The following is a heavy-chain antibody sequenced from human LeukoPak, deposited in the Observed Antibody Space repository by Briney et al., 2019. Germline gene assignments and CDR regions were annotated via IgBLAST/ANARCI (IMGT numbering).Heavy chain of an antibody. CDR1: GGSISSYY. CDR2: IYYSGST. D-gene: IGHD3-3*01. J-gene: IGHJ6*02. CDR3: ARRGQLRFLEWLPLSYYYYGMDV. Sequence: PSETLSLTCTVSGGSISSYYWSWIRQPPGKGLEWIGYIYYSGSTNYNPSLKSRVTISVDTSKNQFSLKLSSVTAADTAVCYCARRGQLRFLEWLPLSYYYYGMDVWGQGTTVTVSS. V-gene: IGHV4-59*01.